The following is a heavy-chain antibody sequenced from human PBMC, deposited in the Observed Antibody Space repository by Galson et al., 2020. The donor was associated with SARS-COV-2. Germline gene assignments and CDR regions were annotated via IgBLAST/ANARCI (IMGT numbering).Heavy chain of an antibody. CDR3: ASLPEWEEKPFDY. D-gene: IGHD1-26*01. CDR2: ISSDNTYI. J-gene: IGHJ4*02. Sequence: GESLKISCVASGVTFTNYSMSWVRQAPGKGLEWVSSISSDNTYIYYADSLRGRFTISRDNAKNSLYLQMNSLRAEDTAVYYCASLPEWEEKPFDYWGQGTLVTVSS. CDR1: GVTFTNYS. V-gene: IGHV3-21*01.